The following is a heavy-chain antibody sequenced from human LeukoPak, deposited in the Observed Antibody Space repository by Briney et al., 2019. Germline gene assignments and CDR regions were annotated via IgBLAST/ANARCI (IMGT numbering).Heavy chain of an antibody. CDR3: ARGDGSGATRGGLDY. D-gene: IGHD3-10*01. CDR1: GFTFSNYG. J-gene: IGHJ4*02. V-gene: IGHV3-30*03. Sequence: GGSLRLSCVASGFTFSNYGMHWVRQAPGKGLEWVAVITDDGSSESYVDSVKGRFTISRDNSKNTLYLQMNSLRAEDTAVYYCARGDGSGATRGGLDYWGQGTLVTVSS. CDR2: ITDDGSSE.